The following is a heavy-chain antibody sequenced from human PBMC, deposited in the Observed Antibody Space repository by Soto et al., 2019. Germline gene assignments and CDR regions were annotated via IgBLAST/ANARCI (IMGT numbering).Heavy chain of an antibody. Sequence: SDTPSPTSTVSGDSISNFSRRWIRLPPGQGLEWIGYFHDSGNTDYNPSLNTRVTISLDTSDNQISLKLSSVSAADTAVYYCARVTRALISSFFAYWGQGLPVTVSS. CDR1: GDSISNFS. CDR3: ARVTRALISSFFAY. D-gene: IGHD3-10*01. CDR2: FHDSGNT. V-gene: IGHV4-59*01. J-gene: IGHJ4*02.